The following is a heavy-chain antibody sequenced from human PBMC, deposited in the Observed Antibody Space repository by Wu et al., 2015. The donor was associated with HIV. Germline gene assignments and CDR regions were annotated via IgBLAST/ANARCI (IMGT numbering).Heavy chain of an antibody. CDR2: LIPMYGTA. Sequence: QVQLLQSGAEVKNPGSSVRVSCKASGATFTSYALSWVRQAPGQGLEWMGRLIPMYGTANYAQKFQGRVTITADESTSTAYMDVSSLRSEDTAVYFCARGGPNGVSYDSGIYYFVQFWGQGTTGHRLL. D-gene: IGHD1-26*01. V-gene: IGHV1-69*13. CDR1: GATFTSYA. CDR3: ARGGPNGVSYDSGIYYFVQF. J-gene: IGHJ4*02.